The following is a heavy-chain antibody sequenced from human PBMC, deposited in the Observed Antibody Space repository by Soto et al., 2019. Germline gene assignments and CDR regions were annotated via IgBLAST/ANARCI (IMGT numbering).Heavy chain of an antibody. CDR2: IYDAGRT. J-gene: IGHJ4*02. CDR1: GGYMISYY. Sequence: QVRLQASGPGLVKHSETLSLTCTVSGGYMISYYWSWIRQPPGRGLEWIGFIYDAGRTKYNPSLNSRVTLSGNTYKNQFSLTVTSVTAADTAVYYCAIRIVATETFDYWGQGTLVTVST. CDR3: AIRIVATETFDY. V-gene: IGHV4-59*08. D-gene: IGHD5-12*01.